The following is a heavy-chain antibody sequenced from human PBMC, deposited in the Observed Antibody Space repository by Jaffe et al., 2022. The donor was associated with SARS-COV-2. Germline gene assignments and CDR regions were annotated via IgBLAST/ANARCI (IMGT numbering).Heavy chain of an antibody. CDR3: AKQMTAPIS. J-gene: IGHJ4*02. CDR1: GFTFSGFA. CDR2: ISESGKET. V-gene: IGHV3-23*01. Sequence: LLLESGGGLVQSGGSLRLSCVASGFTFSGFAMNWVRQAPGEGPEWVSSISESGKETHYADNVKGRFTISRDNSKNTLYLQMSGLRAEDTAVYHCAKQMTAPISWGQGTLVTVSS. D-gene: IGHD2-21*01.